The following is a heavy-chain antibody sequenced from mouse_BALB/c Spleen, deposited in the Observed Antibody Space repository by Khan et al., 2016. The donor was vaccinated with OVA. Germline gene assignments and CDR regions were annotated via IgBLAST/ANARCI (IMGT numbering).Heavy chain of an antibody. CDR1: GYTFTTAG. J-gene: IGHJ1*01. Sequence: QIQLVQSGPELKKPGETVRISCKASGYTFTTAGMQWVQKMPGKGLKWIGWINTHSGVPKYAEDFTGRFAFSLETSASTAYLQITNLKNEDTATYFCASGYGYGWYFDVWGAGTTVTVSS. V-gene: IGHV9-4*02. D-gene: IGHD2-2*01. CDR3: ASGYGYGWYFDV. CDR2: INTHSGVP.